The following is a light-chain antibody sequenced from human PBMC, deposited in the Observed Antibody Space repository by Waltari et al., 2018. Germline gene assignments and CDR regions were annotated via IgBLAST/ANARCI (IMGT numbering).Light chain of an antibody. CDR2: WAS. V-gene: IGKV4-1*01. CDR1: QSVLYNSNNKNY. Sequence: DIVMTQSPDSLTVSLGERATINCKSNQSVLYNSNNKNYVAWYQQKPGQPPKLLIYWASTRQSGVPDRFSGSGSGTDFTLTISSLQAEDVAVYHCQQYYTNLRTFGQGTKVEIK. J-gene: IGKJ1*01. CDR3: QQYYTNLRT.